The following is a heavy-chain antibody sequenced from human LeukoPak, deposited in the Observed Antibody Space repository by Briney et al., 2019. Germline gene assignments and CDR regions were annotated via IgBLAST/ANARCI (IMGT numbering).Heavy chain of an antibody. V-gene: IGHV4-30-2*01. J-gene: IGHJ6*02. Sequence: SETLSLTCAVSGGSISSGGYSWSWIRQPPGKGLEWIGYIYHSGSTNYNPSLKSRVTISVDTSKNQFSLKLSSVTAADTAVYYCARGWGSSIQPGRYYYYGMDVWGQGTTVTVSS. D-gene: IGHD6-13*01. CDR1: GGSISSGGYS. CDR2: IYHSGST. CDR3: ARGWGSSIQPGRYYYYGMDV.